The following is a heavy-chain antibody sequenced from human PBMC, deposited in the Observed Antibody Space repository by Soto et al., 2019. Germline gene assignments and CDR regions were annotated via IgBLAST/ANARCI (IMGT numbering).Heavy chain of an antibody. D-gene: IGHD3-16*02. CDR2: INHSGST. CDR3: ARGKLSDYVWGSYRYHFDY. J-gene: IGHJ4*02. V-gene: IGHV4-34*01. Sequence: SETLSLTCAVYGGSFSGYYWSWIRQPPGKGLEWIGEINHSGSTNYNPSLKSRVTISVDTSKNQFSLKLSPVTAADTAVYYCARGKLSDYVWGSYRYHFDYWGQGTVVTVSS. CDR1: GGSFSGYY.